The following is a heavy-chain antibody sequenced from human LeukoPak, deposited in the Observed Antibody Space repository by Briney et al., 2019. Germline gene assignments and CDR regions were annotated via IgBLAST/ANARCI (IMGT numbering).Heavy chain of an antibody. CDR1: GFIYNTYA. CDR2: IDNSGGYT. D-gene: IGHD6-13*01. J-gene: IGHJ5*02. CDR3: GKQFRSSWQFDP. Sequence: PGGSLRLSCAVSGFIYNTYAMTWVRQPPGKGLEWVSSIDNSGGYTYYADSVKGRFTISRANSRNTLYLQMRSLRAEETALYYCGKQFRSSWQFDPRGQGTLVTVSS. V-gene: IGHV3-23*01.